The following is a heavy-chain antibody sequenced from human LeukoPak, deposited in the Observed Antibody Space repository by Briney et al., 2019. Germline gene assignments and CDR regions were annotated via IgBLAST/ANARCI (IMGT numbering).Heavy chain of an antibody. V-gene: IGHV5-51*01. Sequence: GESLKISCKGSGYSFTSYWIGWVRQMPGKGLEWTGIIYPGDSDTRYSPSFQGQVTISADKSISTAYLQWSSLKASDTAMYYCARPPYYYDSSGYYYPDAFDIWGQGTMVTVSS. J-gene: IGHJ3*02. CDR1: GYSFTSYW. CDR3: ARPPYYYDSSGYYYPDAFDI. CDR2: IYPGDSDT. D-gene: IGHD3-22*01.